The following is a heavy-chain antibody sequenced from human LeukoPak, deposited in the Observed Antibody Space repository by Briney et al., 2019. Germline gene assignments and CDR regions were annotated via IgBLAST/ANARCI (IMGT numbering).Heavy chain of an antibody. J-gene: IGHJ4*02. CDR3: ATLRPRQQLVVDH. V-gene: IGHV3-48*03. D-gene: IGHD6-13*01. CDR2: ITSSGNTM. CDR1: GFTFSSYE. Sequence: PGGSLRLSCAASGFTFSSYEMHWVRQAPGKGLEWVSYITSSGNTMYCADSVKGRFTISRDNAKNSLYLQMSSLRAEDTAVYYCATLRPRQQLVVDHWGQGTLVTVSS.